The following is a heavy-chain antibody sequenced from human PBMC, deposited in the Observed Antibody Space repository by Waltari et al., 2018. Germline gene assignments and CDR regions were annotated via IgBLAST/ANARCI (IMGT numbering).Heavy chain of an antibody. Sequence: QVTLRESGPALVKRTQTLTLTCSFSGFSLTTKGMCINWIRQPPGKALEWLAGFDRDDAKDYNESMKTRLTISTDTSKSQVVRTMTNMGPVDTATYYCARGRGEYDSSLQYSYYGLDVWGQGTTVTVSS. CDR2: FDRDDAK. V-gene: IGHV2-70*15. J-gene: IGHJ6*02. CDR1: GFSLTTKGMC. CDR3: ARGRGEYDSSLQYSYYGLDV. D-gene: IGHD2-15*01.